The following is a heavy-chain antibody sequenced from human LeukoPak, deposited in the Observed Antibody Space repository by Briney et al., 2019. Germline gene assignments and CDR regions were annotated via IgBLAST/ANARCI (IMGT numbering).Heavy chain of an antibody. CDR2: ISYDGSNK. V-gene: IGHV3-30*04. Sequence: QSGRSLRLSCEASGFSFRNYAMHWVRRAPGKGLECVATISYDGSNKYYGDSVKGRFTISRDNSRNTLYLQMNSLRAEDTAVYYCAREDDAFDIWGQGTMVTVSS. CDR3: AREDDAFDI. CDR1: GFSFRNYA. J-gene: IGHJ3*02.